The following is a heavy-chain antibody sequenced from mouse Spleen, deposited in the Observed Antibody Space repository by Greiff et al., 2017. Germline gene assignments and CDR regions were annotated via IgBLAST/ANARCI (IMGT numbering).Heavy chain of an antibody. CDR1: GYAFSSSW. D-gene: IGHD3-2*01. V-gene: IGHV1-82*01. Sequence: VQLKQSGPELVKPGASVKISCKASGYAFSSSWMNWVKQRPGKGLEWIGRIYPGDGDTNYNGKFKGKATLTADKSSSTAYMQLSSLTSEDSAVYFCARSGTARAYVYYAMDYWGQGTSVTVSS. CDR2: IYPGDGDT. J-gene: IGHJ4*01. CDR3: ARSGTARAYVYYAMDY.